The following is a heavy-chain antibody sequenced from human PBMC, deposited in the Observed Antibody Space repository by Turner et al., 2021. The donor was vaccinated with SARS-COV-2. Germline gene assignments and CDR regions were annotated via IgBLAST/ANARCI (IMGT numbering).Heavy chain of an antibody. CDR3: AGSSSGYLNAAFDI. CDR2: ISSNGDET. J-gene: IGHJ3*02. V-gene: IGHV3-30-3*01. CDR1: AFTISSHV. D-gene: IGHD3-22*01. Sequence: QLVESGGGVVRPGKSLRLSCAASAFTISSHVMHWVRQVPGKGLQWVALISSNGDETHYADSVKGRFTISRDNSRSTLSLQMNSLRVEDTAVYFCAGSSSGYLNAAFDIWGQGTGVIISS.